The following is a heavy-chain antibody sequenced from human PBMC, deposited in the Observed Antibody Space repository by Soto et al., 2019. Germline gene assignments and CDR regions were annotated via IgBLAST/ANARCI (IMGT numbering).Heavy chain of an antibody. CDR3: ARSAELWFGTYYDYYGMDV. Sequence: TETLSLTCTVSGGSISSSSYYWGWIRQPPGKGLEWIGSIYYSGSTYYNPSLKSRVTISVDTSKNQFSLKLSSVTAADTAVYYCARSAELWFGTYYDYYGMDVWGQGTTVIVSS. V-gene: IGHV4-39*01. CDR1: GGSISSSSYY. D-gene: IGHD3-10*01. CDR2: IYYSGST. J-gene: IGHJ6*02.